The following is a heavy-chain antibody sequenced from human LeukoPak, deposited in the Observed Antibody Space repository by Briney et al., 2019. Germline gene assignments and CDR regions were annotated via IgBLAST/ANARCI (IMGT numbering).Heavy chain of an antibody. CDR3: AKGVVVAPDVTPFDY. Sequence: GGSLRLSCAASGFTFSSYGLSWVRQAPGKGLEWVSGISGRGASKYYADSVKGRFTISRDNSKNTLYLQMNSLRAEDTAVYYCAKGVVVAPDVTPFDYWGQGTLVTVSS. D-gene: IGHD2-2*01. CDR1: GFTFSSYG. CDR2: ISGRGASK. J-gene: IGHJ4*02. V-gene: IGHV3-23*01.